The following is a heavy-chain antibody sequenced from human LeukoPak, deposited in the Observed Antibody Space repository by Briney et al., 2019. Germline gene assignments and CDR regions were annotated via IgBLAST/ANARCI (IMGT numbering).Heavy chain of an antibody. D-gene: IGHD6-19*01. CDR3: AKNPGIAVERGNLAFDY. J-gene: IGHJ4*02. Sequence: GGSLRLSCAASGFTFSDYSMNWVRQAPGKGLEWVSYISSSSSTIYCADSAKGRFTISRDNAKNSLYLQMNSLRDEDTAVYYCAKNPGIAVERGNLAFDYWGQGTLVTVSS. CDR1: GFTFSDYS. CDR2: ISSSSSTI. V-gene: IGHV3-48*02.